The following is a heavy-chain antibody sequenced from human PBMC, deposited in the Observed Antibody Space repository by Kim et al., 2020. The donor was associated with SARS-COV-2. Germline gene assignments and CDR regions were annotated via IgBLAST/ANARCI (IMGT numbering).Heavy chain of an antibody. CDR1: GFTFSSYG. D-gene: IGHD3-10*01. J-gene: IGHJ4*02. V-gene: IGHV3-30*18. CDR3: AKDIDYYGSGLPHGG. CDR2: ISYDGSNK. Sequence: GGSLRLSCAASGFTFSSYGMHWVRQAPGKGLEWVAVISYDGSNKYYADSVKGRFTISRDNSKNTLYLQMNSLRAEDTAVYYCAKDIDYYGSGLPHGGWGQGTLVTVSS.